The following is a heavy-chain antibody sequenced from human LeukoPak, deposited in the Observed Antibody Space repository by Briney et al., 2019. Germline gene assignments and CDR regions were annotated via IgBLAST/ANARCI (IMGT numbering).Heavy chain of an antibody. CDR1: GFTFSSYG. J-gene: IGHJ3*02. Sequence: PGGSLRLSCAASGFTFSSYGMHWVRQAPGKGLEWVAVISYDGSNKYYADSVKGRFTISRDNSKNTLYLQMNSLRAEDTAVYYCAKPRSSGYYPDAFDIWGQGTMVTVSS. CDR3: AKPRSSGYYPDAFDI. CDR2: ISYDGSNK. V-gene: IGHV3-30*18. D-gene: IGHD3-22*01.